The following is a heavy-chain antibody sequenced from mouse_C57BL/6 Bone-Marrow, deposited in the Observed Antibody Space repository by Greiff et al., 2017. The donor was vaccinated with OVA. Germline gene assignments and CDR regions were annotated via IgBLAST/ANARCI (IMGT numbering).Heavy chain of an antibody. CDR1: GYTFTDYE. D-gene: IGHD6-1*01. Sequence: VQGVESGAELVRPGASVTLSCKASGYTFTDYEMHWVKQTPVHGLEWIGAIDPETGGTAYNQKFKGKAILTADKSSSTAYMELRSLTSEDSAVYYCTRASYYFDYWGQGTTLTVSS. V-gene: IGHV1-15*01. J-gene: IGHJ2*01. CDR3: TRASYYFDY. CDR2: IDPETGGT.